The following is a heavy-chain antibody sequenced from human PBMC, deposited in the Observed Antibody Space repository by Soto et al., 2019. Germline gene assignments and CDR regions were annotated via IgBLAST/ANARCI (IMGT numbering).Heavy chain of an antibody. V-gene: IGHV3-30*03. CDR1: GFTFSKNG. Sequence: QVQLVESGGGVVQPGRSLRLSCAASGFTFSKNGMHWVRQAPGKGLEWVAIISYDGTNKNYADSVKGRFTISRDNSKNTFYLHMNSLRAEDTAVYYCAIARSHTWSFHYWGQGTLVTVSS. J-gene: IGHJ4*02. CDR2: ISYDGTNK. D-gene: IGHD2-8*02. CDR3: AIARSHTWSFHY.